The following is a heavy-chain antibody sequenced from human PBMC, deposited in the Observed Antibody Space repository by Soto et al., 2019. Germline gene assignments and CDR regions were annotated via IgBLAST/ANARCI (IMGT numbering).Heavy chain of an antibody. CDR3: ARLFDDSSGYYPYFDY. CDR1: GGSISSSSYY. V-gene: IGHV4-39*01. CDR2: IYYSGST. D-gene: IGHD3-22*01. Sequence: SETLSLTCTVSGGSISSSSYYWGWIRQPPGKGLEWIGSIYYSGSTYYNPSLKSRVTISVDTSKNQFSLKLSSVTAADTAVYYCARLFDDSSGYYPYFDYWGQGTLVTVYS. J-gene: IGHJ4*02.